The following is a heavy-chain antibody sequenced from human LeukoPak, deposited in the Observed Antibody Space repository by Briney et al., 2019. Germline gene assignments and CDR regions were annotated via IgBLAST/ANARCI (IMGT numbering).Heavy chain of an antibody. D-gene: IGHD3-10*01. CDR2: IYYSGST. Sequence: SETLSLTCTVSGGSISSYYWSWIRQPPGKGLEWIGYIYYSGSTNYNPSLKSRVTISVDTSKNQFSLKLSSVTAADTAVYYCARLGRDRYGVDAFDIWGQGTMVTVSS. J-gene: IGHJ3*02. CDR1: GGSISSYY. V-gene: IGHV4-59*08. CDR3: ARLGRDRYGVDAFDI.